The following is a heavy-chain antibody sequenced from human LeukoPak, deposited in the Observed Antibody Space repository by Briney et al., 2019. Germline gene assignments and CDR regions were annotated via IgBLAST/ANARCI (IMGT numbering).Heavy chain of an antibody. V-gene: IGHV3-20*04. CDR3: ARVYRNVVGAVHDAFDI. J-gene: IGHJ3*02. CDR1: GFTFDDYG. D-gene: IGHD2-15*01. Sequence: GGSLRLSWAASGFTFDDYGMSWVRQAPGKGLEWVSGINWNGGSTGYADSVKGRFTISRDNAKNSLYLQMNSLRAEDTALYYCARVYRNVVGAVHDAFDIWGQGTMVTVAS. CDR2: INWNGGST.